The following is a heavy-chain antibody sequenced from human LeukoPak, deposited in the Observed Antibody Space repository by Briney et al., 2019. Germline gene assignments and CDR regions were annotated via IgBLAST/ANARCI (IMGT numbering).Heavy chain of an antibody. J-gene: IGHJ4*02. CDR3: ARDGTYTDYDPDFDI. V-gene: IGHV3-7*04. CDR1: GFTFITYW. CDR2: INQDGSAK. D-gene: IGHD5-12*01. Sequence: GGSLRLSCAASGFTFITYWMTWVRQAPGKGLEWVANINQDGSAKFYVDSVKGRFTISRDNARNSLSLQMNSLRAEDTAVYYCARDGTYTDYDPDFDIWGQGTLVTVSS.